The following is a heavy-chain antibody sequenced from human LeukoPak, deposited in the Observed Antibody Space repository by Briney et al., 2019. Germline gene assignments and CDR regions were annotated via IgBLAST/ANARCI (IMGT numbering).Heavy chain of an antibody. Sequence: SQTLSLTCTVSGGSLSSGSYYWSWIRQPAGKGLEWIGRIYTSGSTNYNPSLKSRVTISVDTPKNQFSLKLSSVTAADTAVYYCARGVSGSYYNYWGQGTLVTVSS. CDR3: ARGVSGSYYNY. D-gene: IGHD1-26*01. J-gene: IGHJ4*02. V-gene: IGHV4-61*02. CDR1: GGSLSSGSYY. CDR2: IYTSGST.